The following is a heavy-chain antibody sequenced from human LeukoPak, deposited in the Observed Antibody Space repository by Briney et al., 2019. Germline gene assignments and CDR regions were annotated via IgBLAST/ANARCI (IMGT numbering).Heavy chain of an antibody. CDR2: IYHSGST. Sequence: SETLSLTCAVSGGSISSGGHSWSWIRQPPGKGLEWIGYIYHSGSTYYNPSLKSRVTISVDRSKNQFSLKLSSVTAADTAAYYCARLLSGLGYGMDVWGQGTTVTVSS. J-gene: IGHJ6*02. CDR1: GGSISSGGHS. CDR3: ARLLSGLGYGMDV. D-gene: IGHD3/OR15-3a*01. V-gene: IGHV4-30-2*01.